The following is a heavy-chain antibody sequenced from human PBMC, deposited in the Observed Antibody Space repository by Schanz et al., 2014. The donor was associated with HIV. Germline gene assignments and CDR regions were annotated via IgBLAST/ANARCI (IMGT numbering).Heavy chain of an antibody. J-gene: IGHJ3*02. V-gene: IGHV1-46*01. CDR1: GYTFSRYY. CDR2: INPSAGNT. CDR3: ARDNYDSSGYSPSAWFSFDI. Sequence: QVQLVQSGSEVKKPGASMNVSCKASGYTFSRYYLIHWVRQAPGQGLEWMGIINPSAGNTAYAAKFQGRIHMTREPSTNAVYLEVNTLRPEDTAVYYCARDNYDSSGYSPSAWFSFDIWGQGTKVTVSS. D-gene: IGHD3-22*01.